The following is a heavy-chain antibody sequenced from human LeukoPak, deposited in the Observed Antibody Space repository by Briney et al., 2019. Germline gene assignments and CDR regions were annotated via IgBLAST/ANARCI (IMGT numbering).Heavy chain of an antibody. V-gene: IGHV4-38-2*02. Sequence: SETLSLTCTVSGYSISSGYYWGWIRQPPGKGLEWIGYFYYSGSTYYNPSLKSRVTISVDTSKNQLSLKLSSVTAADTAVYYCARGGYCSSTSCPETSWFDPWGQGTLVTVSS. CDR3: ARGGYCSSTSCPETSWFDP. CDR2: FYYSGST. J-gene: IGHJ5*02. CDR1: GYSISSGYY. D-gene: IGHD2-2*01.